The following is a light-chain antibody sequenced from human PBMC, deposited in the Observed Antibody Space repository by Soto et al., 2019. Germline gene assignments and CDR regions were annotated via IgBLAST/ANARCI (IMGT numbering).Light chain of an antibody. Sequence: EIVMTQSPATLSVSPGERATLSCRASQSVSSNLAWYQQKPGQAPRLLIYGASTRATGIPARFSGSGSGTEFTLTISSLQSEDFAVYDCQQYTNWPPITFGPGTKVDIK. CDR2: GAS. CDR3: QQYTNWPPIT. CDR1: QSVSSN. J-gene: IGKJ3*01. V-gene: IGKV3-15*01.